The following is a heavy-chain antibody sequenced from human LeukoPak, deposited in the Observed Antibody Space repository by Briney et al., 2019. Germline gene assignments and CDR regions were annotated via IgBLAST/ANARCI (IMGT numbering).Heavy chain of an antibody. CDR1: GYTFTGYY. CDR3: ARAGGGCSGYDHYYYYGMDV. V-gene: IGHV1-2*04. Sequence: ASVKVSCKASGYTFTGYYMHWVRQAPGQGLEWMGWINPNSGGTNYAQKFQGWVTMTRDTSISTAYMELSRLRSDDTAVYYCARAGGGCSGYDHYYYYGMDVWGKGTTVTVSS. J-gene: IGHJ6*04. CDR2: INPNSGGT. D-gene: IGHD5-12*01.